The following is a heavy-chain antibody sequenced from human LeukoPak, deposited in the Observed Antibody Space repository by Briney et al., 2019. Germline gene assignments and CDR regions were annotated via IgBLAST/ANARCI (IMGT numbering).Heavy chain of an antibody. CDR2: ISYDASSE. CDR1: GFTFTGYA. CDR3: ATDYGKDPLYFDY. Sequence: GGSLRLSCAASGFTFTGYAMHWVRQAPGKGLEWVAVISYDASSEYYADSVKGRFTISRDNSKNTLYLQMSSLRAEDTAVYYCATDYGKDPLYFDYWGQGTLVTVSS. D-gene: IGHD3-16*01. J-gene: IGHJ4*02. V-gene: IGHV3-30*04.